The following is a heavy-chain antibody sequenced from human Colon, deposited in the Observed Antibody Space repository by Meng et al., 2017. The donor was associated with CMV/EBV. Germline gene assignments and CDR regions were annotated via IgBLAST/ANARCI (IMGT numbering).Heavy chain of an antibody. J-gene: IGHJ5*02. D-gene: IGHD6-6*01. Sequence: EFLKTPRGASGFDFKFYAMTWVRQAPGKGLEWVSLISGNGINTYYADPVKGRFTISRDNSRNTVFLQINSLRAHDTAVYVCAKPIAPGTLARPFDPWGQGTLVTVSS. CDR1: GFDFKFYA. CDR2: ISGNGINT. CDR3: AKPIAPGTLARPFDP. V-gene: IGHV3-23*01.